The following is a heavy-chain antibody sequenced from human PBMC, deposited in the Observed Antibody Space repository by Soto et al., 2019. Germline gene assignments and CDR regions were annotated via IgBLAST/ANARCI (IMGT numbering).Heavy chain of an antibody. CDR3: ARLSPIAFAGSAYYYSMDV. CDR1: GGSVSSATYY. CDR2: IYYSGAT. V-gene: IGHV4-61*01. Sequence: PSETLSLTCSVSGGSVSSATYYWSWIRQPPGKELEWIGYIYYSGATNHNPSLTSRLSISLDTSKNQVSLKLSSVTAAETAVYYCARLSPIAFAGSAYYYSMDVWDQGXTVTVSS. J-gene: IGHJ6*02. D-gene: IGHD6-13*01.